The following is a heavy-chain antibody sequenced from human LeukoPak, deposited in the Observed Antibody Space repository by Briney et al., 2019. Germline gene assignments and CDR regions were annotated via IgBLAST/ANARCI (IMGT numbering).Heavy chain of an antibody. CDR2: IRAYNGNT. CDR1: GYTFTNYG. CDR3: ARDYYDSSGYAEYFQH. J-gene: IGHJ1*01. V-gene: IGHV1-18*01. D-gene: IGHD3-22*01. Sequence: ASVKLSCKASGYTFTNYGISWVRQAPGQGLEWMGWIRAYNGNTNYAQNVQGRFTMTTDTSTNTAYMELRSLRADDTAVYYCARDYYDSSGYAEYFQHWGQGTLVTVSS.